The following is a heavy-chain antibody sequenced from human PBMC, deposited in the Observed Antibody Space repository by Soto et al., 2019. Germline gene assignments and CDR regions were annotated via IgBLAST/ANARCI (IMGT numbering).Heavy chain of an antibody. Sequence: QVQLVQSGAEVKKPGASVKVSCKASGYTFTSYDINWVRQATGQGLEWMGWMNPNSCNTGYTQKFQGRVTMPMTTSISTAYMELSSLRSEDTAVYYCARGYEGHYDFWRFDPWGQGTLVTVSS. D-gene: IGHD3-3*01. J-gene: IGHJ5*02. V-gene: IGHV1-8*01. CDR3: ARGYEGHYDFWRFDP. CDR1: GYTFTSYD. CDR2: MNPNSCNT.